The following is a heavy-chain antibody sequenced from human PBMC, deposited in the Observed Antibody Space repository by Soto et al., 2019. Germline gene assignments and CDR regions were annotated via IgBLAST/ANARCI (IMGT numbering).Heavy chain of an antibody. CDR1: GYTFTNFY. CDR2: VNPNGGST. D-gene: IGHD6-6*01. Sequence: QVQLVQSGAEVKEPGASVKISCKGSGYTFTNFYIHWVRQAPGQGLEWMGLVNPNGGSTNYAQNFKGRCSCFGDTSSCTVYMDLSSVRSEDTAVYYCARGLASGEYWGQGTLVTVSS. CDR3: ARGLASGEY. J-gene: IGHJ4*02. V-gene: IGHV1-46*01.